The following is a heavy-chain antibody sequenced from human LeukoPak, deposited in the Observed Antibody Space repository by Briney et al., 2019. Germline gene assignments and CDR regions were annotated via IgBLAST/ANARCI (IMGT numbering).Heavy chain of an antibody. D-gene: IGHD6-6*01. CDR1: GGSISSSSYY. Sequence: PSETLSLTCTVSGGSISSSSYYWSWIRQPPGKGLEWIGYIYHSGSTYYNPSLKSRVTISVDRSKNQFSLKLSSVTAADTAVYYCARSSSSTHYWGQGTLVTVSS. CDR2: IYHSGST. CDR3: ARSSSSTHY. J-gene: IGHJ4*02. V-gene: IGHV4-30-2*01.